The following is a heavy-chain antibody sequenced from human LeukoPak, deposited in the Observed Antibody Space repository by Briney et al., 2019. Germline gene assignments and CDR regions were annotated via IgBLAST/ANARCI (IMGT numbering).Heavy chain of an antibody. CDR1: GGSISSSNW. J-gene: IGHJ5*02. V-gene: IGHV4-4*02. CDR2: IYHSGST. D-gene: IGHD2-2*01. CDR3: ARDNSSTGSWFDP. Sequence: SETLSLTCAVPGGSISSSNWWSWVRQPPGKGLEWIGEIYHSGSTNYNPSLKSRVTISVDKSKNQFSLKLSSVTAADTAVYYCARDNSSTGSWFDPWGQGTLVTVSS.